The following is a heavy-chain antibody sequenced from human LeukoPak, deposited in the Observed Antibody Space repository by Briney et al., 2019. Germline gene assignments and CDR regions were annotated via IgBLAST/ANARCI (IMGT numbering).Heavy chain of an antibody. J-gene: IGHJ5*02. V-gene: IGHV6-1*01. CDR2: TYYRSKWYN. D-gene: IGHD6-19*01. Sequence: PSQTLSLTCAISGDSVSSNSAAWNWIRQSPSRGLEWLGRTYYRSKWYNDYAVSVKSRITINPDTSKNQFSLQLNSVTPEDTAVYYCARDLASSGWFPNWFDPWGQGTLVTVSS. CDR3: ARDLASSGWFPNWFDP. CDR1: GDSVSSNSAA.